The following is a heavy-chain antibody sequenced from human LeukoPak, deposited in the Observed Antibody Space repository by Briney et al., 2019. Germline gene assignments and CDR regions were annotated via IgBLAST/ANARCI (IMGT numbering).Heavy chain of an antibody. J-gene: IGHJ4*02. CDR2: ISSSSSYI. Sequence: NPGGSLRLSCAASGFTFSSYSMNWVRQAPGKGLEWVSSISSSSSYIYYADSVKGRFTISRDNAKNSLYLQMNSLRGEDTAVYYCAKAPRPYCTNGVCSSYYFDYWGQGTLVTVSS. CDR1: GFTFSSYS. V-gene: IGHV3-21*01. D-gene: IGHD2-8*01. CDR3: AKAPRPYCTNGVCSSYYFDY.